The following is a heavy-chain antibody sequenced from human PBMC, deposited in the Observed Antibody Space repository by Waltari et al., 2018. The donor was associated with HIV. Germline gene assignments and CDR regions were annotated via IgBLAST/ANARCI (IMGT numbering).Heavy chain of an antibody. CDR1: GYTFTSYG. V-gene: IGHV1-18*01. Sequence: QVQLVQSGAEVKKPGASVKVSCKASGYTFTSYGISWVRQAPGQGLEWMGWISAYNGNTNYAQKRQGRVTMTTDTSTSTAYMELRSLRSDDTAVYYCARGAYYYDSSGYPSHFDYWGQGTLVTVSS. D-gene: IGHD3-22*01. J-gene: IGHJ4*02. CDR3: ARGAYYYDSSGYPSHFDY. CDR2: ISAYNGNT.